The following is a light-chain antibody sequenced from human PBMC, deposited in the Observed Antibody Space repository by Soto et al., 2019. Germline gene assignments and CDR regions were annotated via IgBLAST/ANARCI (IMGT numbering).Light chain of an antibody. CDR1: SSDVGSYNL. Sequence: QSALTQPASVSGSPGQSITISCAGTSSDVGSYNLVSWYQQHPGKVPKLIIYEAYRRPSGFSDRFSGSKSGNTASLTISGLQAEDEADYYCCSYAGGSTWVFGGGTKLTVL. J-gene: IGLJ3*02. CDR3: CSYAGGSTWV. CDR2: EAY. V-gene: IGLV2-23*01.